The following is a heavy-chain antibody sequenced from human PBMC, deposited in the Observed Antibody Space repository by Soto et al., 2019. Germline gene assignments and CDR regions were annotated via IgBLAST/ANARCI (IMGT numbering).Heavy chain of an antibody. J-gene: IGHJ3*02. V-gene: IGHV1-69*13. Sequence: GASVKVSCKASGGTFSSYAISWVRQAPGQGLEWMGGIIPIFGTANYAQKFQGRVTITADESTSTAYMELSSLRSEDTAVYYCARALVVVHPPHDAFDIWGQGTMVTVSS. CDR2: IIPIFGTA. D-gene: IGHD3-22*01. CDR3: ARALVVVHPPHDAFDI. CDR1: GGTFSSYA.